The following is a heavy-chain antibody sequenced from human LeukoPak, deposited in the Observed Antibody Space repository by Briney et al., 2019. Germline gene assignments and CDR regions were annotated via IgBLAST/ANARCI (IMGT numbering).Heavy chain of an antibody. CDR2: NFHSGNT. D-gene: IGHD3-22*01. V-gene: IGHV4-38-2*02. Sequence: SVTLSLPCTVSDYSISRGHYYWAWLRQPPGKQLDWIGSNFHSGNTYYHPALKSRVNISVDRSKNQFSLSMSSVTAADTAVYYCARETIDITIIEVVRMGDAFDIWGQGTMVAVSS. CDR3: ARETIDITIIEVVRMGDAFDI. CDR1: DYSISRGHYY. J-gene: IGHJ3*02.